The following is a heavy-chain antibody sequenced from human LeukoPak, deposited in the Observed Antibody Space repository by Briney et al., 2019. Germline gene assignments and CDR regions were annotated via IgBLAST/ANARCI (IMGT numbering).Heavy chain of an antibody. CDR3: AKVGELERRVGWIDY. CDR1: GFTFDDYA. Sequence: SGGSLRLSCAASGFTFDDYAMHWVRQAPGKGLEWVSLISGDGGSTYYADSVKGRFTISRDNSKNSLYLQMNSLRTEDTALYYGAKVGELERRVGWIDYWGQGTLVTVSS. D-gene: IGHD1-1*01. V-gene: IGHV3-43*02. J-gene: IGHJ4*02. CDR2: ISGDGGST.